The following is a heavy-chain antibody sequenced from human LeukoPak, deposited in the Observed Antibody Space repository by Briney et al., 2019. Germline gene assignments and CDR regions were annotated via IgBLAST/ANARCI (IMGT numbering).Heavy chain of an antibody. CDR2: IYPIDSDT. D-gene: IGHD3-9*01. CDR3: ARHGSYDILTGYSGAQPPQNYYYYYYMDV. Sequence: GESLKISCKGSGYTIGSFGSYWIAWVRRMPGKGLEWMGSIYPIDSDTRYSPSFQGQVTISADKSISTAYLQWSSLKASDTAMYYCARHGSYDILTGYSGAQPPQNYYYYYYMDVWGKGTTVTVSS. J-gene: IGHJ6*03. CDR1: GYTIGSFGSYW. V-gene: IGHV5-51*01.